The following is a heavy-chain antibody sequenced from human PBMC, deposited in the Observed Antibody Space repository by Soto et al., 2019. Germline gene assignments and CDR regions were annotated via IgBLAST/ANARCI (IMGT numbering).Heavy chain of an antibody. CDR1: GFTFSSYG. Sequence: GGSLRLSCAASGFTFSSYGMHWVRQAPGKGLEWVAVISYDGSNKYYADSVKGRFTISRDNSKNTLYLQMNSLRAEDTAVYYCAKDAVIVATINGSYYYYYYYMDVWGKGTTVTVSS. CDR3: AKDAVIVATINGSYYYYYYYMDV. CDR2: ISYDGSNK. D-gene: IGHD5-12*01. V-gene: IGHV3-30*18. J-gene: IGHJ6*03.